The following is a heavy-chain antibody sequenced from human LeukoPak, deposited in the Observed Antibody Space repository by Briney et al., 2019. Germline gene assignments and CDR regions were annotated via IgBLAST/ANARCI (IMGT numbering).Heavy chain of an antibody. CDR3: AKDFGCSSTSCYPYFDY. CDR2: ISYDGSNK. D-gene: IGHD2-2*01. V-gene: IGHV3-30*18. CDR1: GFTFSSYG. J-gene: IGHJ4*02. Sequence: GGSLRLSCAASGFTFSSYGMHWVRQAPGKGLEWVAVISYDGSNKYYADSVKGRFTISRDNSKNTLYLQMNSLRAEDTAVYYCAKDFGCSSTSCYPYFDYWGQGTLGTVSA.